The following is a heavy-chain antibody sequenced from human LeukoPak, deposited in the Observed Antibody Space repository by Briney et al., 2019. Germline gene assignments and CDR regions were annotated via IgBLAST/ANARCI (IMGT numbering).Heavy chain of an antibody. D-gene: IGHD1-26*01. CDR3: ARWIVGATTGDYYYYYMDV. J-gene: IGHJ6*03. CDR2: IYTSGST. Sequence: SETLSLTCTVSGGSISSYYWSWIRQPAGKGLEWIGRIYTSGSTNYNPSLKSRVTMSVDTSKNQFSLKLSSVTAADTAVYYCARWIVGATTGDYYYYYMDVWGKGTTVTASS. V-gene: IGHV4-4*07. CDR1: GGSISSYY.